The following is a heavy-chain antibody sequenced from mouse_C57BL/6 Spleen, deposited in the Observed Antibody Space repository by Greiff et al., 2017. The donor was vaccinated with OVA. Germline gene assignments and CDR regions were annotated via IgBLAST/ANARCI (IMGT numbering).Heavy chain of an antibody. Sequence: EVQLQESGAELVRPGASVKLSCTASGFNIKDDYMHWVKQRPEQGLEWIGWIDPENGDTEYASKFQGKATITADKSSNTAYLQLSSLTSEDTAVYYCTRLAWFAYWGQGTLVTVSA. CDR3: TRLAWFAY. CDR1: GFNIKDDY. D-gene: IGHD4-1*01. V-gene: IGHV14-4*01. J-gene: IGHJ3*01. CDR2: IDPENGDT.